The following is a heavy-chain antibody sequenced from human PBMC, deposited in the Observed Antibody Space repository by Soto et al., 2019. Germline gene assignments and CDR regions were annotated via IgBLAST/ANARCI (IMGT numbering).Heavy chain of an antibody. Sequence: EVQLVESGGGLIQPGGSLRLSCAASGFTVSSNYKSLVRQAPGEGLEWGPVIYSRGSTYYADSVKGRFTIPRDNSKNTLYLQMNSLRAEDTAVYYCARNYDRTAGGAFDIWGQGTMVTVSS. CDR3: ARNYDRTAGGAFDI. J-gene: IGHJ3*02. CDR2: IYSRGST. V-gene: IGHV3-53*01. CDR1: GFTVSSNY. D-gene: IGHD3-22*01.